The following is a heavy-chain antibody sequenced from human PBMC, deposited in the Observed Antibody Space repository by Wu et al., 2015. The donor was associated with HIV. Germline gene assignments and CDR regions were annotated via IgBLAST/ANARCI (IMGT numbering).Heavy chain of an antibody. Sequence: QVQLVQSGAEVKKPGASVKVSCKASGYTFTSYDINWVRQATGQGLEWMGWMNPNSGNTGYAQKFQGRVTITRNTSISTAYMELSSLRSEDTAVYYCARFAGSPDYYYYYMDVWGKGTTVTVSS. V-gene: IGHV1-8*03. D-gene: IGHD6-13*01. CDR2: MNPNSGNT. J-gene: IGHJ6*03. CDR3: ARFAGSPDYYYYYMDV. CDR1: GYTFTSYD.